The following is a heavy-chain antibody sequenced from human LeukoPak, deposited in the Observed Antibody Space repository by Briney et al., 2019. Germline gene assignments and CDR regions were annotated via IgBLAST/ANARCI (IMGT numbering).Heavy chain of an antibody. CDR1: GFTFDDYA. J-gene: IGHJ6*02. CDR3: AKDWSLNYYDSSGLGYYGMDV. V-gene: IGHV3-9*01. CDR2: ISWNSGSI. Sequence: GGPLRLSCAASGFTFDDYAMHWVRQAPGKGLEWVSGISWNSGSIGYADSVKGRFTISRDNAKNSLYLQMNSLRAEDTALYYCAKDWSLNYYDSSGLGYYGMDVWGQGTTVTVSS. D-gene: IGHD3-22*01.